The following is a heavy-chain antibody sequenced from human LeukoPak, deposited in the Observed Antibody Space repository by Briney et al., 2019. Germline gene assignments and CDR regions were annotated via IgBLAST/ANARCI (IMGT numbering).Heavy chain of an antibody. Sequence: GGSLRLSCAASGFTFSSYGMHWVRQAPGKGLEWVAVIWYDGSNKYYADSVKGRFTISRDNSKNTLYLQMNSLRAEDTAVYYCAKLKQWQPQRYFFEYWGQGALVTVAS. CDR3: AKLKQWQPQRYFFEY. D-gene: IGHD6-19*01. J-gene: IGHJ4*02. CDR1: GFTFSSYG. V-gene: IGHV3-33*06. CDR2: IWYDGSNK.